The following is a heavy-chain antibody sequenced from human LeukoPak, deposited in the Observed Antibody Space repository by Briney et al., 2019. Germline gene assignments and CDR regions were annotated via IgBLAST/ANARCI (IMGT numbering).Heavy chain of an antibody. J-gene: IGHJ6*03. CDR2: INSDGSGT. D-gene: IGHD6-19*01. V-gene: IGHV3-74*01. CDR1: GFIFSSYW. Sequence: GGSLRLSCAASGFIFSSYWMHWVRQAPGKGLVWVSRINSDGSGTSYADSVKGRFTISRDNAKNTLYLQMNSLRAEDTAVYYCARGYSSGPGSHYYYYYIDVWGKGTTVTVSS. CDR3: ARGYSSGPGSHYYYYYIDV.